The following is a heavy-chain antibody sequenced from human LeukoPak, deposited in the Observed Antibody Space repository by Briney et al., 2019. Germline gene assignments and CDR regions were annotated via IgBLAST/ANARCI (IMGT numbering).Heavy chain of an antibody. D-gene: IGHD3-22*01. Sequence: GGSLRLSCTASGFTFGDYAMSWFRQAPGKGLEWVGFIRSKAYDGTTEYAASVKGRFTISRDDSKSIAYLQMNSLKTEDTAVYYCTREDYDSSGYYLDYWGQGTLVTVSS. CDR2: IRSKAYDGTT. CDR3: TREDYDSSGYYLDY. J-gene: IGHJ4*02. CDR1: GFTFGDYA. V-gene: IGHV3-49*03.